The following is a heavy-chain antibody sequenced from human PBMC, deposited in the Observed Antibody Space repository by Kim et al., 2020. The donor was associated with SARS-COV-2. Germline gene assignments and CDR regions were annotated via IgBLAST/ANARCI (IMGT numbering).Heavy chain of an antibody. CDR2: ISYDGSNK. Sequence: GGSLRLSCAASGFTSNTYGMHWVRQAPGKGLEWVAVISYDGSNKYYADSVKDRFTISRDNSKNTLYLQMNSLRIEDTAVYYCAKSFSGSYFGYDYWGQGTLVTVSS. J-gene: IGHJ4*02. D-gene: IGHD1-26*01. CDR3: AKSFSGSYFGYDY. V-gene: IGHV3-30*18. CDR1: GFTSNTYG.